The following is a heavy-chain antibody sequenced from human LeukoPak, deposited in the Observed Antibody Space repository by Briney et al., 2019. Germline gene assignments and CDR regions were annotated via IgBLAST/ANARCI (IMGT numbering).Heavy chain of an antibody. CDR3: ARDFQNTKWYNGPGYYFDF. J-gene: IGHJ4*02. Sequence: ASVKVSCKTSGYIFSDYYLHWVRQAPGQGLEWMGWINPNSGITKYAQKFQDTVTMTTDTSINTAYMELSRLRYDDTAVYHCARDFQNTKWYNGPGYYFDFWGQGTLVIVSS. CDR1: GYIFSDYY. D-gene: IGHD1-26*01. V-gene: IGHV1-2*02. CDR2: INPNSGIT.